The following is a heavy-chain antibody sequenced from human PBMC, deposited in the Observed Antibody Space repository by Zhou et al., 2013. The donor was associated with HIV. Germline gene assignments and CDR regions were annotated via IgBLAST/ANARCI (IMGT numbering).Heavy chain of an antibody. CDR1: GGTFSSYA. D-gene: IGHD3-9*01. J-gene: IGHJ6*03. CDR3: ATLTLTTHYYYYYYMDV. CDR2: IIPIFGTA. Sequence: QVQLVQSGAEVKKPGSSVKVSCKASGGTFSSYAISWVRQAPGQGLEWMGGIIPIFGTANYAQKFQGRVTITTDESTSTAYMELSSLRSEDTAVYYCATLTLTTHYYYYYYMDVWGKGTTVTVSS. V-gene: IGHV1-69*05.